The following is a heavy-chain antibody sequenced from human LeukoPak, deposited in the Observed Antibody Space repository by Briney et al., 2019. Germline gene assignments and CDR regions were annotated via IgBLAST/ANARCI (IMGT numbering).Heavy chain of an antibody. CDR1: GYPFISHD. CDR3: ARSDYADY. D-gene: IGHD4-17*01. CDR2: ISGYNGNT. V-gene: IGHV1-18*01. Sequence: ASVRVSCKVSGYPFISHDISWVRQAPGQGLEWMGLISGYNGNTNCTQKFQGRVTMTTDTFTSTAYMELRSLRSDDTAVYYCARSDYADYWGPGTLVTVSS. J-gene: IGHJ4*02.